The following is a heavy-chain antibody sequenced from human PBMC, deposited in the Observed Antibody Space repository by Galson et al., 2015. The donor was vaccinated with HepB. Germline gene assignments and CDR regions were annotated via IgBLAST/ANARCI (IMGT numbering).Heavy chain of an antibody. CDR3: ANTDGYNYAMS. CDR1: GGSISRGGYY. J-gene: IGHJ5*02. V-gene: IGHV4-31*03. D-gene: IGHD5-18*01. Sequence: TLSLTCTVSGGSISRGGYYWYWIRQHPGKGLEWIGYIYYSGNTYYNPSLKSRVAISVDTSKNQFSLKLSSVTAADTAVYYCANTDGYNYAMSWGQGTLVTVSS. CDR2: IYYSGNT.